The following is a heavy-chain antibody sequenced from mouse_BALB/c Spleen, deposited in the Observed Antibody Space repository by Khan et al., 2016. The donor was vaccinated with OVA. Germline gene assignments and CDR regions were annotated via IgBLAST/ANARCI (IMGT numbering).Heavy chain of an antibody. D-gene: IGHD2-1*01. V-gene: IGHV8-12*01. CDR2: IYWDDDK. CDR3: GRMHGNYYDAVDY. J-gene: IGHJ4*01. CDR1: GFSLSTSGLG. Sequence: QVTLKESGPGILQPSQTLSLTCSFSGFSLSTSGLGVTWIRQPSGKGLEWLAHIYWDDDKRYNPSLKSRLTISKDTSSNQVFLKITSVDTADAATYYCGRMHGNYYDAVDYWGQGTSVTVSS.